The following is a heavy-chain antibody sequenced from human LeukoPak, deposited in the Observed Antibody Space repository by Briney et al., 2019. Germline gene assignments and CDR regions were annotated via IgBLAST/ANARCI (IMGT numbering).Heavy chain of an antibody. J-gene: IGHJ4*02. CDR1: GGSISSYY. V-gene: IGHV4-59*01. CDR3: ARLYYYGSGSLDDY. Sequence: KSSETLSLTCTVSGGSISSYYWSWIRQPPGKRLEWIGYIYYSGSTNYNPSLKSRVTISVDTSKNQFSLKLSSVTAADTAVYYCARLYYYGSGSLDDYWGQGTLVTVSS. CDR2: IYYSGST. D-gene: IGHD3-10*01.